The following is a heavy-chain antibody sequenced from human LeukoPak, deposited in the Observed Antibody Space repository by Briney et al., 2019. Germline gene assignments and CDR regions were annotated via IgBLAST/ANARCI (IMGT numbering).Heavy chain of an antibody. CDR1: GYTFTSYW. CDR3: ARALRTGQGDYVPVL. V-gene: IGHV5-51*01. Sequence: GESLKISCKASGYTFTSYWIAWVRQMPGKGLEWMGVIYPGDSDTRYSPSFQGQVTISADKSIGTMYLQWSSLKASDTAMYYCARALRTGQGDYVPVLWGQGTLVIVSS. J-gene: IGHJ4*02. CDR2: IYPGDSDT. D-gene: IGHD4-17*01.